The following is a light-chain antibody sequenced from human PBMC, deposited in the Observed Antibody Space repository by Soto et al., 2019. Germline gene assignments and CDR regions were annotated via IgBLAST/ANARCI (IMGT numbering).Light chain of an antibody. CDR3: AAWDDSRNGYV. V-gene: IGLV1-44*01. Sequence: QSVLTQPPSASGTPGQRVTISCSGGSSNIGTNAVNWYQQLPGTAPKLLIYNNNQRPSGVPDRFSGSKSGTSASLAISVLQSEDEADYYCAAWDDSRNGYVFGTGTKLTVL. J-gene: IGLJ1*01. CDR2: NNN. CDR1: SSNIGTNA.